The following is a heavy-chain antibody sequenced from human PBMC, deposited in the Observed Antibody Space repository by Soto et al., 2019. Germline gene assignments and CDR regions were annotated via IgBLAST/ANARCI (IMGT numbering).Heavy chain of an antibody. J-gene: IGHJ6*02. CDR1: GYTFTSYG. V-gene: IGHV1-18*04. CDR3: ARVIEVAGSYYDGMDV. D-gene: IGHD6-19*01. Sequence: QVQLVQSGAEVKKPGASVTVSCKASGYTFTSYGISWVRQAPGQGLDWMGWISAYNGNTNYAQKIQGRVTMTTDTTTSTAYMELRSLRSDDTAGYCCARVIEVAGSYYDGMDVWGQGTTVTVSS. CDR2: ISAYNGNT.